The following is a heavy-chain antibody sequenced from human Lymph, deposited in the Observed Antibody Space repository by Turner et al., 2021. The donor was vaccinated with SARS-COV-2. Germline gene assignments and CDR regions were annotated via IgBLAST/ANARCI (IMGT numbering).Heavy chain of an antibody. J-gene: IGHJ6*02. CDR1: GGSISSYY. Sequence: QVQLQDSGPGLVRPSYTLSLTCTVSGGSISSYYWSWIRQPPGKGLEWIGYIHYSGSTNYNLSLKSRVTISVDTSKNQFSLKLSSVTAADTAVYYCARHGFSGWYGGGMDVWGQGTTVTVSS. CDR2: IHYSGST. CDR3: ARHGFSGWYGGGMDV. V-gene: IGHV4-59*08. D-gene: IGHD6-19*01.